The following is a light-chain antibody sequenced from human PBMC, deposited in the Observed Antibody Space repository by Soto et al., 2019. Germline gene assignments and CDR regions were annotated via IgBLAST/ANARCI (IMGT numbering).Light chain of an antibody. CDR3: SSYTSSTTLYV. J-gene: IGLJ1*01. V-gene: IGLV2-14*01. CDR1: SSDVGGYNS. Sequence: QSALTQPASVSGSPGQSITISCSGTSSDVGGYNSVSWHQQHPGKAPKLMIYEVSNRPSGVSNRFSGSKSGNMASLTISGLQAEDEADYYCSSYTSSTTLYVFGPGTKLTVL. CDR2: EVS.